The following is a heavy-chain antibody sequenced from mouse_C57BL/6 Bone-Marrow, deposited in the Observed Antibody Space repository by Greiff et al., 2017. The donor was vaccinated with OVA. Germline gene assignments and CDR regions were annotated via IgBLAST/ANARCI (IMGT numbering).Heavy chain of an antibody. J-gene: IGHJ3*01. CDR1: GFSLTSYG. CDR2: IWSGGST. V-gene: IGHV2-2*01. D-gene: IGHD3-2*02. CDR3: ARKASSGYVPFAY. Sequence: VKLMESGPGLVQPSQSLSITCTVSGFSLTSYGVHWVRQSPGKGLEWLGVIWSGGSTDYNAAFISRLSISKDNSKSQVFFKMNSLQADDTAIYYCARKASSGYVPFAYWGQGTLVTVSA.